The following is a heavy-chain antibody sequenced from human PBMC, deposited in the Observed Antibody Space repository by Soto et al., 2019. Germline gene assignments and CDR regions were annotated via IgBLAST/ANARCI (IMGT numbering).Heavy chain of an antibody. J-gene: IGHJ6*02. V-gene: IGHV3-48*01. Sequence: PGGSLRLSCVASGFTFSSYSMNWVRQAPGKGLEWVSYISSTSSTIYYADSVKGRFTISRDNAKNSLYLQMNSLRAEDTAVHYCARDQADTVVGTTLYYYYGMDVWGQGTTVTVSS. CDR1: GFTFSSYS. D-gene: IGHD5-12*01. CDR2: ISSTSSTI. CDR3: ARDQADTVVGTTLYYYYGMDV.